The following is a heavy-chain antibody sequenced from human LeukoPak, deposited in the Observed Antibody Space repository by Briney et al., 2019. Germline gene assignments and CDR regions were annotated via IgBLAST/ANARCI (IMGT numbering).Heavy chain of an antibody. CDR1: GDSISSYY. D-gene: IGHD5-12*01. CDR3: ASAPTRGGGYGYYYYGMDV. V-gene: IGHV4-4*07. Sequence: SETLSLTCTVSGDSISSYYWSWIRQPAGKGLEWIGRIYTSGSTNYNPSLKSRVTMSVDTSKNQFSLKLSSVTAADTAVYYCASAPTRGGGYGYYYYGMDVWGQGTTVTVSS. J-gene: IGHJ6*02. CDR2: IYTSGST.